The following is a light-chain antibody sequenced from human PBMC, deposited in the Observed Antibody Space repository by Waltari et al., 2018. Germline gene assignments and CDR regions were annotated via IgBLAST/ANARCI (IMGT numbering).Light chain of an antibody. J-gene: IGKJ4*01. CDR2: GAS. CDR3: QQYDSIVLT. Sequence: CRAIQSVSNNFLNWYQQKPGQARRLLIYGASSRATGIPDRFSGSGSGTDFTLTISRLEPEDFAVYYCQQYDSIVLTFGGGTKVEI. CDR1: QSVSNNF. V-gene: IGKV3-20*01.